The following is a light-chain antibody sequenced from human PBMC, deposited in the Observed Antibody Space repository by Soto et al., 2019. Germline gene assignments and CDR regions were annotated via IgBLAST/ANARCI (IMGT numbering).Light chain of an antibody. J-gene: IGLJ1*01. CDR3: CSYAGTYTFYV. CDR2: DVT. CDR1: SSDVGGYDY. V-gene: IGLV2-11*01. Sequence: QSALTQPRSVSGSPGQSVTISCTGTSSDVGGYDYVSWYQQHPGKAPKLMIYDVTKRPSGVPDRSSGSRSGNTASLTISGLQAEDDADYYCCSYAGTYTFYVFGTGTKLTVL.